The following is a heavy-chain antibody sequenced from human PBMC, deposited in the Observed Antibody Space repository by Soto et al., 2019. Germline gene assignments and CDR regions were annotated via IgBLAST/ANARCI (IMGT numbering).Heavy chain of an antibody. D-gene: IGHD3-9*01. CDR2: ISYDGSNK. Sequence: GGSLRLSCAASGFTFSSYAMHWVRQAPGKGLEWVAVISYDGSNKYYADSVKGRFTISRDNSKNTLYLQMNSLRAEDTAVYYCAREPPLRYFDWLSVLTSDYWGQGTLVTVSS. CDR3: AREPPLRYFDWLSVLTSDY. J-gene: IGHJ4*02. CDR1: GFTFSSYA. V-gene: IGHV3-30-3*01.